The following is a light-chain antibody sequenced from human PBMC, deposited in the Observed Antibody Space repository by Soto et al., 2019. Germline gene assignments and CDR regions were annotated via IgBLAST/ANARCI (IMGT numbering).Light chain of an antibody. Sequence: IPITQSPSTLSPSAGDRATITCRASQNINSWLAWYQQKPGKAPKLLIYEASSLENGVPSRFGGSGAGTEFTLTISGLQPDDFATYYCQQYNTYSWTFGQGTKVDIK. CDR1: QNINSW. V-gene: IGKV1-5*03. J-gene: IGKJ1*01. CDR2: EAS. CDR3: QQYNTYSWT.